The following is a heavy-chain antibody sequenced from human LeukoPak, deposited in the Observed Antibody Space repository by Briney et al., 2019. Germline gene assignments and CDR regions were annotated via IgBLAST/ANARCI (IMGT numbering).Heavy chain of an antibody. V-gene: IGHV3-23*01. CDR1: GFTFNNYA. CDR2: ITDGGGDT. CDR3: AKSPKDTAPLGART. D-gene: IGHD5-18*01. J-gene: IGHJ4*02. Sequence: GGCLRLSCAASGFTFNNYAMTWVRQAPGKGLEWVSSITDGGGDTAYADSVKGRFTISRDNSKNTLYLQMNSLRVDDTAVYYCAKSPKDTAPLGARTGGQGALVTVSS.